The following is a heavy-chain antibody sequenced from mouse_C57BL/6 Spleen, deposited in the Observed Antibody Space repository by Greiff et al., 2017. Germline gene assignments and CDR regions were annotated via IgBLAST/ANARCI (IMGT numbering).Heavy chain of an antibody. J-gene: IGHJ4*01. Sequence: QVQLKQPGAELVKPGASVKMSCKASGYTFTSYWITWVKQRPGQGLEWIGDIYPGSGSTNYNEKFKSKATLTVDTSSSTAYMQLSSLTSEDSAVYYCAREAGDVGDYYAMDYWGQGTSVTVSS. D-gene: IGHD3-3*01. CDR2: IYPGSGST. CDR3: AREAGDVGDYYAMDY. V-gene: IGHV1-55*01. CDR1: GYTFTSYW.